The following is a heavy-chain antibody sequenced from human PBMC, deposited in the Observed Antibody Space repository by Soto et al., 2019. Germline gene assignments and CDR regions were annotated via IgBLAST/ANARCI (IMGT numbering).Heavy chain of an antibody. CDR1: GFPFSSYA. CDR2: ISNDGGNK. Sequence: QVQLLESGGGVVQPGRSLRLSCAASGFPFSSYALHWVRQAPGRGLEWVAAISNDGGNKFYADSVKGRFSISRDTSKKTLYLQMNSLRAADTAVYYCARVWGAYPSFDCWGQGTLVTVSS. CDR3: ARVWGAYPSFDC. J-gene: IGHJ4*02. V-gene: IGHV3-30-3*01. D-gene: IGHD3-16*01.